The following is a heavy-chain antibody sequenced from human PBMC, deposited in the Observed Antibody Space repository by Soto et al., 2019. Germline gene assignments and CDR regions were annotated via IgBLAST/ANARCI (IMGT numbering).Heavy chain of an antibody. V-gene: IGHV4-59*08. D-gene: IGHD4-17*01. CDR3: ARAYGLDAFDF. CDR2: IFYSGST. J-gene: IGHJ3*01. Sequence: SETLSLTCSVSGGSFSSYYWSWIRQPPWKGLEWIGYIFYSGSTNYNPSLKSRVTISVDTSKNQFSLKLSSVTAADTAVYYCARAYGLDAFDFWGKGTMVTVSS. CDR1: GGSFSSYY.